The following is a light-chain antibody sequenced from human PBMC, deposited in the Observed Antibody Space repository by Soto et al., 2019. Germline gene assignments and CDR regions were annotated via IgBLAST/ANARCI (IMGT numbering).Light chain of an antibody. CDR2: GAS. J-gene: IGKJ4*01. V-gene: IGKV3-20*01. Sequence: EIVLTQSPGTLSLSPGERATLSCRASQSVSSSYLAWYQQKPGQAPRLLIYGASSRATGIPDRFSGSGSGTDFPLTISRLEPEDFAVYYCQQYSSSPPALTFGGGTKVEIK. CDR3: QQYSSSPPALT. CDR1: QSVSSSY.